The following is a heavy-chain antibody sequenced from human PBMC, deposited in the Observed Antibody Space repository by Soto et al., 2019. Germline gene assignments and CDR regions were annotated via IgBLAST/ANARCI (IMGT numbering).Heavy chain of an antibody. V-gene: IGHV2-5*02. Sequence: QITLKESGPTLVKPTQTLTLTCTFSGFSLSTSGVGVGWFRQPPGKALEWLAPIYWDDDNRYSPSLKSRLTITKDTSKNQVVLTVTDMDPMDKDTYYCAHYIWTDSAGWFDPWGQGTLVIVSS. CDR3: AHYIWTDSAGWFDP. CDR1: GFSLSTSGVG. D-gene: IGHD3-9*01. J-gene: IGHJ5*02. CDR2: IYWDDDN.